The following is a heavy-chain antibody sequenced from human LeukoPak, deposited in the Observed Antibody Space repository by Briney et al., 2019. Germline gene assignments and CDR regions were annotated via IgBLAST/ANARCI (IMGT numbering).Heavy chain of an antibody. J-gene: IGHJ6*03. Sequence: ASVKVSCKASGYTFTGYYMHWVRQAPGQGLEWMGWINPNSGGTNYAQKFQGRVTMTRDTSISTAYMELSRLRSDDAAVYYCARVVVVPAAIDYYYYVDVWGKGTTVTVSS. CDR2: INPNSGGT. D-gene: IGHD2-2*01. CDR3: ARVVVVPAAIDYYYYVDV. CDR1: GYTFTGYY. V-gene: IGHV1-2*02.